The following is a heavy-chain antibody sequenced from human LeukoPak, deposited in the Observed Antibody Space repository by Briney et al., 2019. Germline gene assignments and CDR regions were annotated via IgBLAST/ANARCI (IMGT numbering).Heavy chain of an antibody. CDR1: GGSISSGGYS. J-gene: IGHJ4*02. D-gene: IGHD2-15*01. V-gene: IGHV4-30-2*01. CDR3: ARGPVVHPYYFDY. CDR2: IYHSGST. Sequence: PSQTLSLTCAVSGGSISSGGYSWSWIRQPPGKGLEWIGYIYHSGSTNYNPSLKSRVTISVDTSKNQFSLKLSSVTAADTAVYYCARGPVVHPYYFDYWGQGTLVTVSS.